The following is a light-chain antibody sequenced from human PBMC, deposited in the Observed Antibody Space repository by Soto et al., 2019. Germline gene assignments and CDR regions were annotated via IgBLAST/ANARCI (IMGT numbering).Light chain of an antibody. CDR2: EVT. J-gene: IGLJ1*01. V-gene: IGLV2-14*01. CDR3: CSYTTTSTPFV. Sequence: QSALSPLASVSGSPGQSITISCTGTSSDIGGYNYVSWYQQHPGKAPKLMISEVTNRPSGVSNRFSGSKSGNTASLTISGLQTEDEADYYCCSYTTTSTPFVFGTGTKVTVL. CDR1: SSDIGGYNY.